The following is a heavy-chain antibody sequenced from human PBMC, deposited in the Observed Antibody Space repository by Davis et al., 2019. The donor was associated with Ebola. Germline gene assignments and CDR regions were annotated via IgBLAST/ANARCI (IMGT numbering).Heavy chain of an antibody. V-gene: IGHV3-13*01. Sequence: ESLKIPCAASGFTFRSYDMHWVRQATGKGLEWVSAIGAAGDTYYPVSVKGRFTLSRENAKNSLYLQMNSLRAEDTAVYYCARAGFGSTWFDCWGQGILVTVSS. CDR1: GFTFRSYD. CDR2: IGAAGDT. CDR3: ARAGFGSTWFDC. D-gene: IGHD6-13*01. J-gene: IGHJ5*01.